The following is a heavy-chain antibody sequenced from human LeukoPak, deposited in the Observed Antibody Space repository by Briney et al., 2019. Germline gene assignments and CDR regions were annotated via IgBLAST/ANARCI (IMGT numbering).Heavy chain of an antibody. CDR3: ARGRTYSKTYYDFWSGYYRGYYYYYYGMDV. V-gene: IGHV1-8*01. D-gene: IGHD3-3*01. J-gene: IGHJ6*02. CDR1: GYTFTIYY. CDR2: INPNSGNT. Sequence: ASVKVSCKASGYTFTIYYIHWVRQAPGQGLEWMGIINPNSGNTGYAQKFQGRVTMTRNTSISTAYMELSSLRSEDTAVYYCARGRTYSKTYYDFWSGYYRGYYYYYYGMDVWGQGTTVTVSS.